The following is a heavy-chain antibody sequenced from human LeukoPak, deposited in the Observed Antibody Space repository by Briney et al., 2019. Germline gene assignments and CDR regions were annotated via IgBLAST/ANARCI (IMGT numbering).Heavy chain of an antibody. V-gene: IGHV3-7*01. J-gene: IGHJ3*02. CDR2: IKQDGSEK. D-gene: IGHD2-15*01. Sequence: GGSLRLSCAASGFTFSSHSMHWVRQAPGKGLEWVANIKQDGSEKYYVDSVKGRFTISRDNAKNSLYLQMNSLRAEDTAVYYCARYCSGGSCYFDAFDIWGQGTMVTVSS. CDR1: GFTFSSHS. CDR3: ARYCSGGSCYFDAFDI.